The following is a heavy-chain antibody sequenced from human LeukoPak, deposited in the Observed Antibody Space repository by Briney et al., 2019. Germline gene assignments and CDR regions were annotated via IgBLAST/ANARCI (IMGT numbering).Heavy chain of an antibody. CDR2: IFYSGNT. CDR3: ARVAKPMAYGMDV. V-gene: IGHV4-30-4*08. CDR1: GGSIGSGGYY. Sequence: PSETLSLTCTVSGGSIGSGGYYWSWIRQPPGKGLEWIGYIFYSGNTNYNPSLKSRLTISVDTSKNQFSLKLSSVTAADTAVYYCARVAKPMAYGMDVWGQGTTVTVSS. D-gene: IGHD3-10*01. J-gene: IGHJ6*02.